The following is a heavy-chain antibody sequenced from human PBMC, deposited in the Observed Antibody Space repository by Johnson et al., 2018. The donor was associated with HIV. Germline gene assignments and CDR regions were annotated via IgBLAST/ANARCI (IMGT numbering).Heavy chain of an antibody. Sequence: QMLLVESGGGVVQPGRSLILSCAASGFTFSSYAMHWVRQAPGKGLEWVAIMSYDGSNKYYADSVKGRFTISRDNSKNTLYLQMNSLRAKDTAVYYCAKDSQGLRAFDIWGQGTMVTVSS. J-gene: IGHJ3*02. CDR2: MSYDGSNK. CDR3: AKDSQGLRAFDI. CDR1: GFTFSSYA. V-gene: IGHV3-30-3*01. D-gene: IGHD6-25*01.